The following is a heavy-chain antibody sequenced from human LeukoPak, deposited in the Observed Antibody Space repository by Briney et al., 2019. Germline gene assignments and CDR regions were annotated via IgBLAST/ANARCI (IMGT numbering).Heavy chain of an antibody. CDR2: ISAYNGNT. V-gene: IGHV1-18*04. D-gene: IGHD3-10*01. Sequence: RASVKVSCKASGYTFTSYGINWVRQAPGQGLEWMGWISAYNGNTNYAQKLQGRVTITTDTSTSTDYMELRSLRSDDTAVYYCARSPYRVTMVRGDAPHIDCWGQGTLVTVPS. CDR3: ARSPYRVTMVRGDAPHIDC. CDR1: GYTFTSYG. J-gene: IGHJ4*02.